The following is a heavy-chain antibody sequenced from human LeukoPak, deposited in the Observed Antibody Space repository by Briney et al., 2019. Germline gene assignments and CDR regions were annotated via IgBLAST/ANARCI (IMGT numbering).Heavy chain of an antibody. J-gene: IGHJ5*02. Sequence: ASVKVSCKASGYTFTGYYMHWVRQAPGQGLEWMGWINPNSGGTNYAQKFQGRVTMTRDTSISTACMELSRLRSDDTAVYYCARDGGSSWYLNWFDPWGQGTLVTVSS. CDR2: INPNSGGT. V-gene: IGHV1-2*02. CDR3: ARDGGSSWYLNWFDP. CDR1: GYTFTGYY. D-gene: IGHD6-13*01.